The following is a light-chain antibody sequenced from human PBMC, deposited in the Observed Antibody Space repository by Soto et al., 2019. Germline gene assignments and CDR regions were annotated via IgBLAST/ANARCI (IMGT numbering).Light chain of an antibody. V-gene: IGLV4-69*01. CDR2: LNSDGSH. CDR1: SGHSNYA. J-gene: IGLJ3*02. CDR3: QTWGVGISWV. Sequence: QLVLTQSPSASASLGASVKLTFTLSSGHSNYAIAWHQHQPEKGPRFLMTLNSDGSHNKGDEIPDRFSGSTAGAERYLTISRLQSEDEADSYCQTWGVGISWVFGGGTKLTVL.